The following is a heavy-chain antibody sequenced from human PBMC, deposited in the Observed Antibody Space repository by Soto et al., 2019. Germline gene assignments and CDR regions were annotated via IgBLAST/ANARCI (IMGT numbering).Heavy chain of an antibody. J-gene: IGHJ4*02. CDR1: GGSISSSSYY. CDR2: IYYSGST. CDR3: VSHDGHSGSLIGD. Sequence: SETLSLTCTVSGGSISSSSYYWGWIRQPPGKGLEWIGSIYYSGSTYYNPSLKSRVTISVDTSKNQFSLKLSSVTAADTAVYYCVSHDGHSGSLIGDWGQGTLVTVAS. D-gene: IGHD1-26*01. V-gene: IGHV4-39*01.